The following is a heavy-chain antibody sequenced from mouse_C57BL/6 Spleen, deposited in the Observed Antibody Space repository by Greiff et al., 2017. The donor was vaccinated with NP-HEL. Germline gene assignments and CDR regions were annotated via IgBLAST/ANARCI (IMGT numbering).Heavy chain of an antibody. CDR3: TRDYYGSSWDY. CDR2: ISSGGDYI. J-gene: IGHJ2*01. CDR1: GFTFSSYA. V-gene: IGHV5-9-1*02. Sequence: EVMLVESGEGLVKPGGSLKLSCAASGFTFSSYAMSWVRQTPEKRLEWVAYISSGGDYIYYADTVKGRFTISRDNARNTLYLQMSSLKSEDTAMYYCTRDYYGSSWDYWGQGTTLTVSS. D-gene: IGHD1-1*01.